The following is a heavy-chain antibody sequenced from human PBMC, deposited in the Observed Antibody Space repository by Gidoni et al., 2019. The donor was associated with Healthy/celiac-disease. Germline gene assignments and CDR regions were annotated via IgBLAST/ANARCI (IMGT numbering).Heavy chain of an antibody. CDR1: GFTFRSYD. CDR3: ARAYYDSSGYYPVGYYGMDV. V-gene: IGHV3-13*01. CDR2: VGSSGDT. J-gene: IGHJ6*02. D-gene: IGHD3-22*01. Sequence: EVQLVASGGGLVPPGGSLRLPCAAPGFTFRSYDMHWVRQATGKGLEWVSAVGSSGDTYGPGSGKGRFTISRENAKNSLYLQMNSLRAGDTAVYYCARAYYDSSGYYPVGYYGMDVWGQGTTVTVSS.